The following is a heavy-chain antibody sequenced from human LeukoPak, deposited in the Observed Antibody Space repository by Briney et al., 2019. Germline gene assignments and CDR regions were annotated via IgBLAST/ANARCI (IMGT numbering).Heavy chain of an antibody. V-gene: IGHV3-48*03. D-gene: IGHD5-12*01. CDR2: ISSSEGDT. Sequence: GGSLRLSCAASGFTFSNYKMIWVRQAPGKGLEWVSSISSSEGDTYYADSVRGRFTVSRDNAKNSLFLQMNSLSAEDTAVYFCARVLDLRGHSGMDYWGQGTLVTVSS. J-gene: IGHJ4*02. CDR3: ARVLDLRGHSGMDY. CDR1: GFTFSNYK.